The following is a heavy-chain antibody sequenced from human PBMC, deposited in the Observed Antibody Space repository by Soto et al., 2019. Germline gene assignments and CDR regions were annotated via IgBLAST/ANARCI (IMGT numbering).Heavy chain of an antibody. Sequence: SVKVSCKAAGGSFSTLAIRWVRQARGQGLEWMGGIIPIFGTVNYAEKFRDRVTITADKSTTTVYMELSSLRSEDTAVYYCANPTLCNRGVLHAPWGQGIVVTVSS. J-gene: IGHJ5*02. CDR3: ANPTLCNRGVLHAP. CDR1: GGSFSTLA. CDR2: IIPIFGTV. V-gene: IGHV1-69*06. D-gene: IGHD2-8*02.